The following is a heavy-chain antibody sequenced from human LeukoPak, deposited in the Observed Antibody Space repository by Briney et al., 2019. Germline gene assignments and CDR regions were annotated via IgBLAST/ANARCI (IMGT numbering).Heavy chain of an antibody. Sequence: SETLSLTCTVSGGSTSSHYWSWIRQPPGKGLEWIGYTYYGGSTNYNPSLKSRVTISVDTSKNQFSLKLSSVTAADTAVYYCARDRMGHEAAAGTPNYYHYYMDVWGKGTTVTVSS. CDR2: TYYGGST. V-gene: IGHV4-59*11. J-gene: IGHJ6*03. D-gene: IGHD6-13*01. CDR3: ARDRMGHEAAAGTPNYYHYYMDV. CDR1: GGSTSSHY.